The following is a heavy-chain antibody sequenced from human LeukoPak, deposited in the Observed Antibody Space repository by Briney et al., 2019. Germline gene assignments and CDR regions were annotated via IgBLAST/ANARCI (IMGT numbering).Heavy chain of an antibody. Sequence: GGSLRLSCAASGFTFSSYSMNWVRQAPGKGLEWVSIISGSGSNTHYADSVKGRFTISRDNSKNTLYLEMNSLRVEDTAVYYCAKDRTGVGPTNCNYWGQGTLVTVSS. J-gene: IGHJ4*02. D-gene: IGHD1-26*01. CDR2: ISGSGSNT. V-gene: IGHV3-23*01. CDR3: AKDRTGVGPTNCNY. CDR1: GFTFSSYS.